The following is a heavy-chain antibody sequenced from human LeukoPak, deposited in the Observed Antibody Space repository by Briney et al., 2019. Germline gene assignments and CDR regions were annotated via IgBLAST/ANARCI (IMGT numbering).Heavy chain of an antibody. D-gene: IGHD1-1*01. CDR1: GGSISSYY. CDR2: IYYSGST. Sequence: SETLSLTCTVSGGSISSYYWSWIRQPPGKGLEWIGYIYYSGSTNYNPSLKSRVTISVDTSKNQFSLKLSSVTAADTAVYYCARGYNWNDPPGFWGQGTLVTVSS. J-gene: IGHJ4*02. CDR3: ARGYNWNDPPGF. V-gene: IGHV4-59*01.